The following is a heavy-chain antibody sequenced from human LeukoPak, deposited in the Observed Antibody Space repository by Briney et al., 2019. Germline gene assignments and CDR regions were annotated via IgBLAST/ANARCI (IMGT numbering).Heavy chain of an antibody. CDR2: INHSGST. D-gene: IGHD3-3*01. Sequence: SKTLSLTCAVYGGSFSGYYWSWVRQPPGKGLEWIGEINHSGSTNYNPSLKSRVTISVDTSKNQFSLKLSSVTAADTAVYYCARGLPLRFLEWLPLDYWGQGTLVTVSS. CDR3: ARGLPLRFLEWLPLDY. V-gene: IGHV4-34*01. J-gene: IGHJ4*02. CDR1: GGSFSGYY.